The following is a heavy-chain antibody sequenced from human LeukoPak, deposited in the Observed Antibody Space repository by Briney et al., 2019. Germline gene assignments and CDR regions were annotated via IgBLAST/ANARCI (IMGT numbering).Heavy chain of an antibody. D-gene: IGHD2-15*01. CDR1: GFTVSSSY. J-gene: IGHJ6*04. Sequence: GGSLLLSSAASGFTVSSSYMSWLRQAPGKGLEWVSVIYSGGSTYYADSVKGRFTISTDNSKNTLYLQMNSLRAEDTAVYYCARTPGYCSGGSCYSGSYYGMDVWGKGTTVTVSS. CDR3: ARTPGYCSGGSCYSGSYYGMDV. V-gene: IGHV3-53*01. CDR2: IYSGGST.